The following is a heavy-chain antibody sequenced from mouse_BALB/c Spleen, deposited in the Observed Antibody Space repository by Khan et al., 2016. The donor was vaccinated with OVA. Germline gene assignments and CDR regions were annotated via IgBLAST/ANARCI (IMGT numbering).Heavy chain of an antibody. V-gene: IGHV1-37*01. CDR3: TDGYYRDAMDY. Sequence: VQLKQSGPELVKPGASVKISCKASGYSFTGYFMNWVKQSHGKSLEWIGRINPYNGDTFYNQKFKGKATLTVDKSSSTAHMELLSPTSEDSAVYYCTDGYYRDAMDYWGQGTSVTVSS. CDR2: INPYNGDT. CDR1: GYSFTGYF. D-gene: IGHD2-3*01. J-gene: IGHJ4*01.